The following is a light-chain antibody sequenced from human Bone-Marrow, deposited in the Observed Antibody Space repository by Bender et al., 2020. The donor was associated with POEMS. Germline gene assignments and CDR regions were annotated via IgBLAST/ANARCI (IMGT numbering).Light chain of an antibody. CDR1: SLRHYH. Sequence: SSELTQDPAVSVALGQTVTITCQGDSLRHYHASWSQQKPGQAPVVVIYGKNNRPSGIPDRFSGSSSGNTASLTITGAQAEDEADYYCQSAGVSPTYRVFGGGTTLTVL. CDR3: QSAGVSPTYRV. V-gene: IGLV3-19*01. CDR2: GKN. J-gene: IGLJ3*02.